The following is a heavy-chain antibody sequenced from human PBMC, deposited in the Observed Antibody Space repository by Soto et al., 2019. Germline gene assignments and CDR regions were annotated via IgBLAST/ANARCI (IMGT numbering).Heavy chain of an antibody. J-gene: IGHJ3*02. CDR1: GFTFSSYS. CDR3: ARDWILVRGAFDI. D-gene: IGHD3-10*01. V-gene: IGHV3-21*01. CDR2: ISSSSSYI. Sequence: GGSLRLSCAASGFTFSSYSMNWVRQAPGKGLEWVSSISSSSSYIYYADSVKGRFTISRDNAKNSLYLQMNSLRAEDTAVYYCARDWILVRGAFDIWGQGTMVTVSS.